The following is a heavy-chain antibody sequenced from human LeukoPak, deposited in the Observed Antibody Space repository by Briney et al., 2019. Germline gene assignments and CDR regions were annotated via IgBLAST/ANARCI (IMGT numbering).Heavy chain of an antibody. CDR2: MNPNSGNT. CDR1: GYTFTSYD. V-gene: IGHV1-8*01. Sequence: ASVKVSCKASGYTFTSYDINWVRQATGQGLEWMGWMNPNSGNTGYAQKFQGGVTMTRSTSISTAYMELSRLRSEDTAVYDCARGDGVVNDAFDIWGQGTMVSVSS. D-gene: IGHD3-22*01. CDR3: ARGDGVVNDAFDI. J-gene: IGHJ3*02.